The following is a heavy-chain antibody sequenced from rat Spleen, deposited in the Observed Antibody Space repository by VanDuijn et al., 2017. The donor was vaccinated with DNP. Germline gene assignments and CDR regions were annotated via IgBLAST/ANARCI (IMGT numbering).Heavy chain of an antibody. CDR2: ISHNGGYT. CDR1: GFAFSDYY. V-gene: IGHV5-20*01. J-gene: IGHJ3*01. D-gene: IGHD4-3*01. CDR3: TTDNSGLNWFAF. Sequence: EVQLVESGGGLVRPGRSLKLSCAASGFAFSDYYMAWVRQAPAKGLEWVASISHNGGYTYYRDPVKGRFTISRDYAKTSLYLQMDSLRSEDTATYYCTTDNSGLNWFAFWGQGTLVTVSS.